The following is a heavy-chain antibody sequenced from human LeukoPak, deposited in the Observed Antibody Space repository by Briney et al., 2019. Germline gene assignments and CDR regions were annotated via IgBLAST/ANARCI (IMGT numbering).Heavy chain of an antibody. CDR2: ISSSSSNI. CDR1: GFTFSSYS. J-gene: IGHJ5*02. CDR3: ASPPVVTAIPSTRSKGS. D-gene: IGHD2-21*02. Sequence: PGGSLRLSCAASGFTFSSYSMNWVRQAPGKGLEWVSSISSSSSNIYYADSVKGRFTISRDNAKNSLYLQMNSLRAEDTAVYYCASPPVVTAIPSTRSKGSWGQGTLVTVSS. V-gene: IGHV3-21*01.